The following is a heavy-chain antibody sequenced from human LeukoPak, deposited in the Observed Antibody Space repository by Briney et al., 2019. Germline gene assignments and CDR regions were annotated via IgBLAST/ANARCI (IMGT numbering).Heavy chain of an antibody. J-gene: IGHJ4*02. CDR2: ISGSGGST. V-gene: IGHV3-23*01. CDR1: GFTFSSYA. D-gene: IGHD3-22*01. CDR3: ATTSGTYYYDSSGYYASVQGLFDY. Sequence: PGGSLRLSCAASGFTFSSYAMSWVRQAPGKGLEWVSAISGSGGSTYYADSVKGRFTISRDNAKNSLYLQMNSLRAEDTAVYYCATTSGTYYYDSSGYYASVQGLFDYWGQGTLVTVSS.